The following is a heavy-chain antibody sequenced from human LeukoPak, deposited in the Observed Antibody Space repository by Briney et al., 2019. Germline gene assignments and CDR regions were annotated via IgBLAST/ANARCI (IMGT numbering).Heavy chain of an antibody. CDR3: ANYQSLYNWNVATRPDY. Sequence: GGSLRLSCAASGFTFSSYSMNWVRQAPGKGLEWVSSISSSSSYIYYADSVKGRFTISRDNAKNSLYLQMNSLRAEDTAVYYCANYQSLYNWNVATRPDYWGQGTLVTVSS. CDR2: ISSSSSYI. V-gene: IGHV3-21*01. D-gene: IGHD1-1*01. J-gene: IGHJ4*02. CDR1: GFTFSSYS.